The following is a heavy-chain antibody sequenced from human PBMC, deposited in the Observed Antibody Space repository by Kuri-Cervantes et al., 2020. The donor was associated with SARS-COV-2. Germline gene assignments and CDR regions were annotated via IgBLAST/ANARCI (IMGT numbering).Heavy chain of an antibody. CDR2: ISYTGSA. CDR3: ARDTPVGVDH. J-gene: IGHJ4*02. V-gene: IGHV4-59*01. CDR1: GVSISPYQ. D-gene: IGHD3-10*01. Sequence: GSLRLSCTVSGVSISPYQWSWIRQPPGGGLEWIGYISYTGSAHYNPSLRSRVTISVDTSKNQFSLNLSFAATADTAVYYCARDTPVGVDHWGQGALVTVSS.